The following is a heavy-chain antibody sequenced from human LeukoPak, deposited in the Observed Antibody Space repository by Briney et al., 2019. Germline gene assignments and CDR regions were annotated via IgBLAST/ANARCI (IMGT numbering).Heavy chain of an antibody. Sequence: GGSLRLSCAASGFTFDDYAMHWVRQAPGKGLEWVSGISWNSNNIGYADSVKGRFTISRDNTKNSLYLQMNSLRAEDTALYYCTKDIIRYYGSGSSLGYWGQGTLVTVSS. J-gene: IGHJ4*02. CDR2: ISWNSNNI. D-gene: IGHD3-10*01. CDR3: TKDIIRYYGSGSSLGY. CDR1: GFTFDDYA. V-gene: IGHV3-9*01.